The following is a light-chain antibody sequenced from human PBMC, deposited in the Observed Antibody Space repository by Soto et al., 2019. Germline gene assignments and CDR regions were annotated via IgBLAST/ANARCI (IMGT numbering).Light chain of an antibody. CDR2: GAS. CDR3: QHYSNWQTWT. CDR1: QTVSSN. Sequence: EIVMTQSPATLSVSPVERATLSCRASQTVSSNLAWYQQRPGQAPRLLIYGASTRATDIPARFSGSGSETEFTLTISSLQSEDFAVYYCQHYSNWQTWTFGQGTRVDMK. V-gene: IGKV3-15*01. J-gene: IGKJ1*01.